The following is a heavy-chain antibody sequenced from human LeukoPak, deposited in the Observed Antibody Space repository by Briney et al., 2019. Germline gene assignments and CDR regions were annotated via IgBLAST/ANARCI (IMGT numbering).Heavy chain of an antibody. CDR3: ARDCGSGGSCGEAFDI. CDR1: GGSISSYY. V-gene: IGHV4-59*12. Sequence: SETLSLTCTVSGGSISSYYWSWIRQPPGKGLEWIGYIYYSGSTNYNPSLKSRVTISVDTSKNQFSLKLSSVTAADTAVYYCARDCGSGGSCGEAFDIWGQGTMVTVSS. D-gene: IGHD2-15*01. CDR2: IYYSGST. J-gene: IGHJ3*02.